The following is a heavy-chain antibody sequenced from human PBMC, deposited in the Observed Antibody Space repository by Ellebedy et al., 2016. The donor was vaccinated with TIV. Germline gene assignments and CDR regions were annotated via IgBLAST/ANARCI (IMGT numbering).Heavy chain of an antibody. J-gene: IGHJ4*02. D-gene: IGHD4/OR15-4a*01. CDR3: ASEPPYFYGASGIYLQDF. CDR1: GGSISRSSYY. Sequence: MPGGSLRLSCTVSGGSISRSSYYWGWVRQPPGKGLEWIASIYYSGSTYYNPSLTSRLTISVDTSKNQFSLKLTSVTAADTAVYYCASEPPYFYGASGIYLQDFWGQGTLVTVSS. CDR2: IYYSGST. V-gene: IGHV4-39*01.